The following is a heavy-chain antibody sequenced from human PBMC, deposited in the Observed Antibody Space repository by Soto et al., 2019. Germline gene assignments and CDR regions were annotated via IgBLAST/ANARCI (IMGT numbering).Heavy chain of an antibody. CDR1: GYTFTGYY. CDR3: ARYSGSYSYNWFDP. CDR2: INPNSGGT. Sequence: AASVKVSCKASGYTFTGYYMHWVRQAPGQGLEWMGWINPNSGGTNYAQKFQGRVTMTRDTSISTAYMELSRLRSDDTAVYYCARYSGSYSYNWFDPWGQGTLVTVSS. V-gene: IGHV1-2*02. J-gene: IGHJ5*02. D-gene: IGHD1-26*01.